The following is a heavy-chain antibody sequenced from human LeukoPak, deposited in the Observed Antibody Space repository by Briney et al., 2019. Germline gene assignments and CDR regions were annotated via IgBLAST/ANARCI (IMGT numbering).Heavy chain of an antibody. D-gene: IGHD5-18*01. CDR2: ITSGSSTI. V-gene: IGHV3-48*04. CDR1: GFTFDSYS. Sequence: PGGSLRLSCAASGFTFDSYSMSWVRQAPGKGLEWVSYITSGSSTIYYRDSVKGRFTISRDNAKNTLYLQMNSLRAEDTAVYYCARDLGDVDTAMVPYYWGQGTLVTVSS. CDR3: ARDLGDVDTAMVPYY. J-gene: IGHJ4*02.